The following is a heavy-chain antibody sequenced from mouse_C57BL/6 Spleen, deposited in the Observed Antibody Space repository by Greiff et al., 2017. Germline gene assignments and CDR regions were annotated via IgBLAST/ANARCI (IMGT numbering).Heavy chain of an antibody. D-gene: IGHD1-1*01. V-gene: IGHV1-53*01. CDR1: GYTFTSYW. CDR2: INPSNGGT. CDR3: ARADYYGSEDYYYAVDY. Sequence: VQLQQPGTELVKPGASVKLSCKASGYTFTSYWMHWVKQRPGQGLEWIGNINPSNGGTNYNEKFKSKATLTVDKSSSTAYMQLSSLTSEDSAVYYCARADYYGSEDYYYAVDYWGQGTSVTVSS. J-gene: IGHJ4*01.